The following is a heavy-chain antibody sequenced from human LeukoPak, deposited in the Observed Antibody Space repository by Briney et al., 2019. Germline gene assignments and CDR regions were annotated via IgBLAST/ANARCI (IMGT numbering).Heavy chain of an antibody. CDR3: ARGITGTIIGAFDI. D-gene: IGHD1-7*01. CDR2: IYYSGST. Sequence: SETLSLTCTVSGGSISSYYWSWIRQPPGKGLEWIGYIYYSGSTNYNPSLKSRVTISVDTSKNQFSLRLSPVTAADTAVYYCARGITGTIIGAFDIWGQGTMVTVSS. V-gene: IGHV4-59*01. J-gene: IGHJ3*02. CDR1: GGSISSYY.